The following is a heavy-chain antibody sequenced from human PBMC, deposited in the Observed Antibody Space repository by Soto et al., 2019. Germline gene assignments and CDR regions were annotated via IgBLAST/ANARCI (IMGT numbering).Heavy chain of an antibody. Sequence: QITLKASGPSLVKPTQPLTLTCTFSGFSLSTSGVGVGWIRQPPGKALEWLALIYWDDDKRYSPSLKSRLTITKDTYKNQVVRKMTNMDPVATAKYYCAHRRPAPQGWSGWYEYYFDYWGQGTLVTVAA. D-gene: IGHD6-19*01. J-gene: IGHJ4*02. CDR3: AHRRPAPQGWSGWYEYYFDY. CDR1: GFSLSTSGVG. CDR2: IYWDDDK. V-gene: IGHV2-5*02.